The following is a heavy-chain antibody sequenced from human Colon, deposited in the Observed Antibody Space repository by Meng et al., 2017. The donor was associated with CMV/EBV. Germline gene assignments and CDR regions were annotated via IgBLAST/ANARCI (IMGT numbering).Heavy chain of an antibody. CDR1: GFTFNSDA. V-gene: IGHV3-23*01. CDR2: ISGSGTST. Sequence: CAASGFTFNSDAMRWVRQAPGKGLEWVSVISGSGTSTYYAVSVKGRVTISRDNSNSTLYLQLNSLRADDTAVYYCAKVGRVARIVVDTWGRGTLVTVSS. CDR3: AKVGRVARIVVDT. D-gene: IGHD3-22*01. J-gene: IGHJ5*02.